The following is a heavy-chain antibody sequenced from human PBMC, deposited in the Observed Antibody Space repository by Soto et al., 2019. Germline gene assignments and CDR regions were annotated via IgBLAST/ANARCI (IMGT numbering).Heavy chain of an antibody. CDR1: GFTFSSYW. J-gene: IGHJ4*02. V-gene: IGHV3-74*01. CDR2: INSDGSSA. Sequence: EVQLVESGGGLVQPGGSLRLSCAGSGFTFSSYWMHWVRQAPGKGLVWVSRINSDGSSATYADSVKGRFTISGDNAKNTRSLQMNSMRAEDTAVYYCARGPSGWYGFDYWGQGTLVTVSA. CDR3: ARGPSGWYGFDY. D-gene: IGHD6-19*01.